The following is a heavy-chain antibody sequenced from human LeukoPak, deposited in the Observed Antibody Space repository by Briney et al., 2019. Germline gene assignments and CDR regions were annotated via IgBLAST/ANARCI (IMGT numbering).Heavy chain of an antibody. CDR2: INPNSGNT. CDR3: ARRLAGGKNWFDP. CDR1: GYTFTGYY. D-gene: IGHD4-23*01. J-gene: IGHJ5*02. Sequence: ASVKVSCKASGYTFTGYYMHWVRQAPGQGLEWMGWINPNSGNTGYAQKFQGRVTITRNTSISTAYMELSSLRSEDTAVYYCARRLAGGKNWFDPWGQGTLVTVSS. V-gene: IGHV1-8*03.